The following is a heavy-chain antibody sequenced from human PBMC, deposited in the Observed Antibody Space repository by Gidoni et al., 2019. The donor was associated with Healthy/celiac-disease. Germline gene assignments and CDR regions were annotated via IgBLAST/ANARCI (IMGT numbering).Heavy chain of an antibody. D-gene: IGHD6-19*01. J-gene: IGHJ3*02. Sequence: ELSLVESGGGMVKHGGYVILCSPSSGFTFGRYSVNWVRQAQGKGVEWVSSISSSSSYIDYADSVKGRFTSFRDNAKNSLYLQVNSLRAEDTAVYDCARGSVAVAAHEAFDIWGQGTMVTVSS. CDR1: GFTFGRYS. CDR2: ISSSSSYI. V-gene: IGHV3-21*01. CDR3: ARGSVAVAAHEAFDI.